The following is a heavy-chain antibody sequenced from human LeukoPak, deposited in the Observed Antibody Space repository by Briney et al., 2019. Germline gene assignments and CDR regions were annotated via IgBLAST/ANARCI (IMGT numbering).Heavy chain of an antibody. CDR2: ITSGTTHI. J-gene: IGHJ4*02. V-gene: IGHV3-21*01. D-gene: IGHD6-19*01. CDR3: ARDASGWSRDY. Sequence: GGSLRLSCAASGFTFSRFAMTWVRQAPGKGLEWVSTITSGTTHIYYADSAKGRFTTSRDDAKTSLYLQLTSLRADDTSVYYCARDASGWSRDYWGQGTLVTVSS. CDR1: GFTFSRFA.